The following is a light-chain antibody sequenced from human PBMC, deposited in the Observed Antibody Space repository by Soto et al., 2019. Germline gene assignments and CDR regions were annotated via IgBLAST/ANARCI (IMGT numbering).Light chain of an antibody. Sequence: QSVLTQPPSASGTPGQRATISCCGSNSNIGSDIVNCYQLLPGAAPEVLINTTNQRPSGVPERFSGSKSGTSASLAISALQSEDEANSSCATWDGGLSGPFVFGNGTKVTVL. CDR1: NSNIGSDI. CDR2: TTN. V-gene: IGLV1-44*01. J-gene: IGLJ1*01. CDR3: ATWDGGLSGPFV.